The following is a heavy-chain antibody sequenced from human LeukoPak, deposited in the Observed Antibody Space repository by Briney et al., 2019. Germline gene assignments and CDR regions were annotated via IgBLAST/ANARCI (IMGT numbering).Heavy chain of an antibody. D-gene: IGHD4-17*01. J-gene: IGHJ4*02. CDR1: GYTFTSYG. V-gene: IGHV1-2*06. CDR3: ARGYGDYVGY. Sequence: ASVKVSCKASGYTFTSYGISWVRQAPGQGLEWMGRINPNSGGTNYAQKFQGRVTMTRDTSISTAYMELSRLRSDDTAVYYCARGYGDYVGYWGQGTLVTVSS. CDR2: INPNSGGT.